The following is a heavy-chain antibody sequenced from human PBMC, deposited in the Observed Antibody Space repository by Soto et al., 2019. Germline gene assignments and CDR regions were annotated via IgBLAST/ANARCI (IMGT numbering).Heavy chain of an antibody. J-gene: IGHJ4*02. D-gene: IGHD2-15*01. CDR2: IIPIFGTA. CDR3: ARVLSHLVVAATLFDY. Sequence: RASVKVSCKASGGTFSSYAISWVRQAPGQGLEWMGGIIPIFGTANYAQKFQGRVTITADKSTSTAYMELSSLRSDDTAVYYCARVLSHLVVAATLFDYWGQGTLVTVSS. CDR1: GGTFSSYA. V-gene: IGHV1-69*06.